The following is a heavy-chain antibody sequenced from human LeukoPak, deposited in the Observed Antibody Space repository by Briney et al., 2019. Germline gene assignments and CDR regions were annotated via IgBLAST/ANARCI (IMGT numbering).Heavy chain of an antibody. CDR2: IYPGDSDT. D-gene: IGHD3-22*01. CDR3: ARLGYYDSSGHVSAYYFDY. CDR1: GYSFTSYW. V-gene: IGHV5-51*01. J-gene: IGHJ4*02. Sequence: GESLKISCKGSGYSFTSYWLGWVRQMPGKGLEWMGIIYPGDSDTRYSPSFQGQVTISADKSISTAYLQWSSLKASDTAMYYCARLGYYDSSGHVSAYYFDYWGQGTLVTVSS.